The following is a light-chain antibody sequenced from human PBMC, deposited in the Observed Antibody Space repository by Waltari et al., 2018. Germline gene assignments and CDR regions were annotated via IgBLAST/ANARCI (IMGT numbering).Light chain of an antibody. CDR2: RTD. Sequence: QSVLTQPPSTSGTPGQRVTISCSGSSSNIGHTLVNWYPPLPGKAPKLLIYRTDPRPAGVPDRFSGSKFGTSASLAISGLQSEDEADYFCASWDDSLNGHWVFGGGTKVTVL. V-gene: IGLV1-44*01. CDR1: SSNIGHTL. J-gene: IGLJ3*02. CDR3: ASWDDSLNGHWV.